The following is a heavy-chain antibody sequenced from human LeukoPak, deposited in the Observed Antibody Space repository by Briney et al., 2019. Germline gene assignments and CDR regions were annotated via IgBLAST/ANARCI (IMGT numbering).Heavy chain of an antibody. CDR3: VRPRGTGWGHGMDV. CDR2: INSSGGGT. CDR1: GCSFTSFY. Sequence: GASVKVSCKASGCSFTSFYIHWVRRAPGQGLEWMGIINSSGGGTSYAQKFQDRVTVTRDTSTRTVYMELSSLRSEDTAVYYCVRPRGTGWGHGMDVWGQGTTVTVSS. V-gene: IGHV1-46*01. J-gene: IGHJ6*02. D-gene: IGHD2-2*01.